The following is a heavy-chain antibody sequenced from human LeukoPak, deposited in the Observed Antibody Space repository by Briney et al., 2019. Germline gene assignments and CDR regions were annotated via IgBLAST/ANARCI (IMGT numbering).Heavy chain of an antibody. J-gene: IGHJ4*02. V-gene: IGHV3-21*01. CDR2: ISSNSGYI. Sequence: PGGSLRLSCAASGFTLSTYSMTWVRQAPGEGLEWVSFISSNSGYIYYAASLKGRFTVSRDNAKNSLYLQMTSLRAEDTAVYYCARGHDASPFDYWGQGTLVTVSS. CDR1: GFTLSTYS. D-gene: IGHD2-15*01. CDR3: ARGHDASPFDY.